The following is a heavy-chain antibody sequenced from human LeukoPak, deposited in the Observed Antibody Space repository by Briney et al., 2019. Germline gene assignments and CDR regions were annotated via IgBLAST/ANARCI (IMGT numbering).Heavy chain of an antibody. J-gene: IGHJ4*02. Sequence: ASVKVSCKASGYTFTSYDINWVRQATGQGLEWMGWMNPNSGNTGYAQEFQGRVTMTRNTSISTAYMELSSLRSEDTAVYYCASKYYGSGSHRDYWGQGTLVTVSS. CDR3: ASKYYGSGSHRDY. V-gene: IGHV1-8*01. CDR2: MNPNSGNT. D-gene: IGHD3-10*01. CDR1: GYTFTSYD.